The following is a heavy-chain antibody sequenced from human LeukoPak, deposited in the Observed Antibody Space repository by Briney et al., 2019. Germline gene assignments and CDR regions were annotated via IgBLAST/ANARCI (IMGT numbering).Heavy chain of an antibody. J-gene: IGHJ3*02. CDR1: GFTFSSYS. CDR3: ARDYTRDAFDI. Sequence: GGSLRLSCAASGFTFSSYSMNWVRQAPGKGLEWVSSISSSSSYIYYADSVKGRFTISRDNAKNSLYLQMNSLRAEDTAAYYCARDYTRDAFDIWGQGTMVTVSS. V-gene: IGHV3-21*01. CDR2: ISSSSSYI.